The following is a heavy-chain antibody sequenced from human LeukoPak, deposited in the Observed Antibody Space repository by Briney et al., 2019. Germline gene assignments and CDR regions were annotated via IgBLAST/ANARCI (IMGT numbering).Heavy chain of an antibody. Sequence: GGSLRLSCAASGFTFSNYWMIWVRQAPGQGLEWVADIKQDSSDKFYVDSVKGRFTISRDNAQNSLYLQMNSLRAEDTAVYYCARLMTVAGTYVYYFDYWGQGTLVTVSS. CDR3: ARLMTVAGTYVYYFDY. CDR1: GFTFSNYW. D-gene: IGHD6-19*01. V-gene: IGHV3-7*01. J-gene: IGHJ4*02. CDR2: IKQDSSDK.